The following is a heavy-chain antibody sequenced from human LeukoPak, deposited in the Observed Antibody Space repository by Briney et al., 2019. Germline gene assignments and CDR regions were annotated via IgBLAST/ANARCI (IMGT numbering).Heavy chain of an antibody. D-gene: IGHD3-22*01. CDR1: GGTLSNYG. V-gene: IGHV3-23*01. CDR2: INGSGGST. Sequence: GGSLTLSCAVSGGTLSNYGMSWVRQAPGKGLEGVAGINGSGGSTNYPDSLKGRFIISRDSPKNTLYLQMNSLRAEDTAMYFCAKRGVVIRVIRVGFHKEAYYFDSWGQGALVTVSS. CDR3: AKRGVVIRVIRVGFHKEAYYFDS. J-gene: IGHJ4*02.